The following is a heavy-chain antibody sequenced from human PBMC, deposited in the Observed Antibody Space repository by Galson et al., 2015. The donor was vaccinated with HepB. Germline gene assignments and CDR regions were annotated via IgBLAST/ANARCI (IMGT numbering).Heavy chain of an antibody. J-gene: IGHJ4*02. D-gene: IGHD3-10*01. Sequence: SLRLSCAASGFTFRSYAMYWVRQAPGKGLEWVAVISYDGSNKFYADSVKGRFTISRDNSKNTLYLRMNSLRAEDTAVYYCATDITFGEDPLDHWGQGTLVTVSS. V-gene: IGHV3-30-3*01. CDR3: ATDITFGEDPLDH. CDR2: ISYDGSNK. CDR1: GFTFRSYA.